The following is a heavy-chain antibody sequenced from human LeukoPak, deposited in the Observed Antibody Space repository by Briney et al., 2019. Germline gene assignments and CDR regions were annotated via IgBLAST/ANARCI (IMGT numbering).Heavy chain of an antibody. CDR1: GGTFSSYA. CDR3: AREALIVGARAFDI. D-gene: IGHD1-26*01. CDR2: IIPIFGTA. V-gene: IGHV1-69*05. Sequence: ASVKVSCKATGGTFSSYAISWVRQAPGQGLEWMGGIIPIFGTANYAQKFQGRVTITTDESTSTAYMELSSLRSEDTAVYYCAREALIVGARAFDIWGQGTMVTVSS. J-gene: IGHJ3*02.